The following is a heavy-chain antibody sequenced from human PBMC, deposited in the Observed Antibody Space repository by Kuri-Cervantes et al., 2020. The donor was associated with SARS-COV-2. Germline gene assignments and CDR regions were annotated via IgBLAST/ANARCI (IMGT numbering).Heavy chain of an antibody. CDR2: IIPLFGTS. Sequence: SVKVSCKASGGSFGSYAFSWVRQAPGQGLEWVGGIIPLFGTSTSAQKFQDRVAITADEATTTVYMELRSLRPADAAVYFCGRGEDTAHSYFGMDVWGQGTTVTVSS. V-gene: IGHV1-69*13. J-gene: IGHJ6*02. CDR1: GGSFGSYA. CDR3: GRGEDTAHSYFGMDV. D-gene: IGHD5-18*01.